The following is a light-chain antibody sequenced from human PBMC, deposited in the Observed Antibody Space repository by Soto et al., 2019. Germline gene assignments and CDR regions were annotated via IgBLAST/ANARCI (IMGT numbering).Light chain of an antibody. CDR1: QSINTF. CDR3: QQSYSTPQT. CDR2: AAS. V-gene: IGKV1-39*01. J-gene: IGKJ1*01. Sequence: DIQMTQSPSSLSASVGDRVTITCRASQSINTFLNWYQQKPGKAPKLLINAASSLQSGVPSRFSGSGSGTDFTLTISNLQPEDLATYYCQQSYSTPQTFGQGTKVDIK.